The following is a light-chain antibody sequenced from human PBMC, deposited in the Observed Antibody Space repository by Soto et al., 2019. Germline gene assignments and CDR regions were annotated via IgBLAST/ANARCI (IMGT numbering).Light chain of an antibody. CDR2: AAS. J-gene: IGKJ5*01. Sequence: DIQMTQSPSSLSASVGDRVTITCRASQGISNYLAWYQQKPEKAPKSLIYAASSLQSEVPSRFRGSGSVTDLTLPLSSLQPEDVAPYCCQQYNSYPNTFCQATRLEIK. V-gene: IGKV1-16*01. CDR1: QGISNY. CDR3: QQYNSYPNT.